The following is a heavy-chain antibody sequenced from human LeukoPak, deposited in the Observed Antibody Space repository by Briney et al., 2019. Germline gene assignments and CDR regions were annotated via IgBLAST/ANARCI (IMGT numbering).Heavy chain of an antibody. Sequence: KPSETLSLTCAVYGGSFSGYYWSWIRQPPGKGLEWIGEINHSGSTTYNPSLKSRVTISVDTSKNQFSLKLSSVTAADTAVYYCARGQKENDYWGQGTLVTVSS. V-gene: IGHV4-34*01. CDR2: INHSGST. CDR1: GGSFSGYY. J-gene: IGHJ4*02. CDR3: ARGQKENDY.